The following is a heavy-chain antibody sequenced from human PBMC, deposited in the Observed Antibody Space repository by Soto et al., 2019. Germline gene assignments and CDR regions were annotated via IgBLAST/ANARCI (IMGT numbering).Heavy chain of an antibody. CDR2: INHSGST. Sequence: QVQLQQWGAGLLKPLETLSLTCAVYGGSFSGYYWSRIRQPPGKGLEWIGEINHSGSTNYNPSLKSRVTISVDTSKNQFSLKLSSVTAADTAVYYCARAFAEAARLRPYYFDYWGQGTLVTVSS. CDR3: ARAFAEAARLRPYYFDY. V-gene: IGHV4-34*01. D-gene: IGHD6-6*01. J-gene: IGHJ4*02. CDR1: GGSFSGYY.